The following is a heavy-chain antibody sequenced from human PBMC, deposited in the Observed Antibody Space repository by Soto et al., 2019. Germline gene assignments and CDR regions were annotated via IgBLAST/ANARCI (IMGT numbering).Heavy chain of an antibody. CDR3: ATSYGSGSTHFDY. V-gene: IGHV1-69*02. CDR2: VNPIVGMS. CDR1: GGTFNFYT. D-gene: IGHD3-10*01. Sequence: QVQLVQSGAEVKKPGSSVKVSCTASGGTFNFYTINWVRQAPGQRPEGVGRVNPIVGMSSSASKFQGRVTMTADKPTSKAYMDLTGLKSEDTAVYYCATSYGSGSTHFDYWGQGTLFTVSS. J-gene: IGHJ4*02.